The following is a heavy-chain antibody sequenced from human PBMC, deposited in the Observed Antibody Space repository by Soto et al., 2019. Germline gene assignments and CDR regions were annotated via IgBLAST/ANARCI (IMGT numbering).Heavy chain of an antibody. CDR3: AGGGEKWPLDY. CDR2: ISSSSSYT. D-gene: IGHD2-21*01. Sequence: QVQLVESGGGLVKPGGSLRLSCAASGFTFSDYYMSWIRQAPGKGLGWVSYISSSSSYTNYADSVKGRFTISRDNAKNPLYLQMNSLRAENTSVYYCAGGGEKWPLDYWGQGTLVTVSS. CDR1: GFTFSDYY. J-gene: IGHJ4*02. V-gene: IGHV3-11*06.